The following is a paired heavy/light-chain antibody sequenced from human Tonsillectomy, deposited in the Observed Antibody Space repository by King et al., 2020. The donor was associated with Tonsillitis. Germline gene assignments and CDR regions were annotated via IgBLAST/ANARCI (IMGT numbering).Heavy chain of an antibody. D-gene: IGHD6-25*01. CDR3: AREGHAANVQNFDF. J-gene: IGHJ3*01. Sequence: QVRLVESGGGVVQPGRSLRLSCAASGFTFGSTAMHWVRQAPGKGLEWVAVISNDGSDKNYADSVKGRFTISRDKSRKTLYLQMTSLSVEDTAVYFCAREGHAANVQNFDFWGQGTKVTVSS. CDR1: GFTFGSTA. CDR2: ISNDGSDK. V-gene: IGHV3-30*04.
Light chain of an antibody. CDR3: QQYNHYWT. V-gene: IGKV1-5*03. J-gene: IGKJ1*01. Sequence: DIQMTQSPSSLSASIGDRLTFTCRASQSIYNYLAWYQQKPGKAPKLLIYQASSLENGVPSRFSGSGSGTEFTLTISSLQPDDFATYYCQQYNHYWTFGQGTTVDIK. CDR2: QAS. CDR1: QSIYNY.